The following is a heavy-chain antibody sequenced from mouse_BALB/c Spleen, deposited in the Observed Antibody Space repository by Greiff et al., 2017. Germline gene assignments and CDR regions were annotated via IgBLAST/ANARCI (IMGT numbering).Heavy chain of an antibody. D-gene: IGHD2-14*01. Sequence: QVQLKQSGPGLVQPSQSLSITCTVSGFSLTSYGVHWVRQSPGKGLEWLGVIWSGGSTDYNAAFISRLSISKDNSKSQVFFKMNSLQANDTAIYYCASYYRYDVRYAMDYWGQGTSVTVSS. CDR1: GFSLTSYG. J-gene: IGHJ4*01. CDR3: ASYYRYDVRYAMDY. V-gene: IGHV2-2*02. CDR2: IWSGGST.